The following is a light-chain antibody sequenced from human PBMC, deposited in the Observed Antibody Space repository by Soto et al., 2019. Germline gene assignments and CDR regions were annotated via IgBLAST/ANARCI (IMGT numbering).Light chain of an antibody. Sequence: EIVLTQSPGTLSLSPGERATLSCRASQRFDSGFLAWYQHKPGQAPRPLIYGASSRATGIPDRFSGSGSGTDFTLTISRLEPEDFAVYYCQQHGRSQYTCGQGTKLEIK. CDR1: QRFDSGF. CDR2: GAS. V-gene: IGKV3-20*01. CDR3: QQHGRSQYT. J-gene: IGKJ2*01.